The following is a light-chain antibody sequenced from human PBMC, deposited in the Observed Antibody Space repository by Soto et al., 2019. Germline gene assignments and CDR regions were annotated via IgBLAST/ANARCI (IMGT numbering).Light chain of an antibody. CDR1: ESVHRN. V-gene: IGKV3-15*01. CDR2: YAS. Sequence: EMVMTQSPATLSVSPGERVTLSCRASESVHRNLAWYQQKPCQGPSLLIYYASTRATGVPDRFTGSGSGTEFTLTISSLQSEDFGIYHCQHYSNWPPTFGPGTKVDIK. J-gene: IGKJ3*01. CDR3: QHYSNWPPT.